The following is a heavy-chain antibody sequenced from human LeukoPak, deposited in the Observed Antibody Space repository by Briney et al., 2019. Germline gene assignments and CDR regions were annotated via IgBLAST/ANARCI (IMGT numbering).Heavy chain of an antibody. CDR2: ISSSSSTI. J-gene: IGHJ6*02. D-gene: IGHD6-19*01. V-gene: IGHV3-48*02. CDR1: GFTFSSYS. Sequence: GGSLRLSCAASGFTFSSYSMNWVRQAPGKGLGWVSYISSSSSTIYYADSVKGRFTISRDNAKNSLYLQMNSLRDEDTAVYYCARAGDSSGWYSPYYYYYGMDVWGQGTTVTVSS. CDR3: ARAGDSSGWYSPYYYYYGMDV.